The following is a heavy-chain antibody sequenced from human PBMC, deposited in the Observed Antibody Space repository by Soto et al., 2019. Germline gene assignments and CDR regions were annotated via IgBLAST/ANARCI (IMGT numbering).Heavy chain of an antibody. CDR2: IYYSGST. CDR3: ARFNWYFDL. CDR1: GGSISSYY. V-gene: IGHV4-59*08. J-gene: IGHJ2*01. Sequence: TLSLTCTVSGGSISSYYWSWIRQPPGKGLEWIGYIYYSGSTNYNPSLKSRVTISVDTSKNQFSLKLSSVTAADTAVYYCARFNWYFDLWGRGTLVTVSS.